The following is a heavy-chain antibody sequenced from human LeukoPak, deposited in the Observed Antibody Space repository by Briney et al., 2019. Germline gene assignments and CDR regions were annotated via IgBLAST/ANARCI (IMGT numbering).Heavy chain of an antibody. J-gene: IGHJ4*02. Sequence: PSQTLSLTCTVSGGSISSGSYYWSWIRQPAGKGLEWIGRIYTSGSTNYNPSLKSRVTISVDTPKNQFALRLSSVTAADTAVYYCARVTGYVMEDYFDYWGQGTLVTVSS. D-gene: IGHD6-13*01. CDR1: GGSISSGSYY. CDR3: ARVTGYVMEDYFDY. V-gene: IGHV4-61*02. CDR2: IYTSGST.